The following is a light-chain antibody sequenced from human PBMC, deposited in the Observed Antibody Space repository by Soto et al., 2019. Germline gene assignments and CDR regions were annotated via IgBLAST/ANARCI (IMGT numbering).Light chain of an antibody. J-gene: IGKJ1*01. CDR1: ESIDNW. CDR2: AAS. V-gene: IGKV1-5*01. CDR3: QQYHTDWT. Sequence: DVQMTESPSTLSASVVHTVTSTCRASESIDNWLAWYQQQPGKASQPLIFAASTLVRGVPSRFRGRGSGTEFTLTMSSLQADDYATFYCQQYHTDWTFGQGTKLDIK.